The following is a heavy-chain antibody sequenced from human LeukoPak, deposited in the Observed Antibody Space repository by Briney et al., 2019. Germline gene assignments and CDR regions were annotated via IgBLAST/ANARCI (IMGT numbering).Heavy chain of an antibody. D-gene: IGHD4-17*01. V-gene: IGHV3-21*01. CDR2: NSSSSSYI. CDR3: AREDGDGDYGSGAFDI. CDR1: GFTFSSYE. Sequence: GGSLRLSCAASGFTFSSYEMNWVRQAPGKGLEWVSSNSSSSSYIYYADSVKGRFTISRDNAKNSLYLQMNSLRAEDTAVYYCAREDGDGDYGSGAFDIWGQGTMVTVSS. J-gene: IGHJ3*02.